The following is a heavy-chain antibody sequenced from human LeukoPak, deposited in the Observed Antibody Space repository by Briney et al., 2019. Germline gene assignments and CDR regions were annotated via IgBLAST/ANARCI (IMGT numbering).Heavy chain of an antibody. J-gene: IGHJ4*02. CDR3: ARGQGELEPNDY. CDR1: GGSFSGYY. V-gene: IGHV4-34*01. D-gene: IGHD1-1*01. CDR2: INHSGST. Sequence: SETLSLTCAVYGGSFSGYYWSWIRQPPGKGLEWIGEINHSGSTNYNPSLKSRVTISVDTSKNQFSLKLSSVTAADTAVYYCARGQGELEPNDYWGQGTLVTVSS.